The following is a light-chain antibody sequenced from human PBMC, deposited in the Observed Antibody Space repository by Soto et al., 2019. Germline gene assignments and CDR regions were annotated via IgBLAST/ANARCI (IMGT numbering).Light chain of an antibody. V-gene: IGLV2-14*01. CDR2: DVI. Sequence: QSALTQPASVSGSPGQSITLSCTGTSSDIGGYDYVSWCQQHPGKAPKLIIYDVINRPSGVSNRFSGSKSGNTASLTISGLQAEDEADYYCSSYTSSSTLVFGGGTKVTVL. CDR1: SSDIGGYDY. CDR3: SSYTSSSTLV. J-gene: IGLJ3*02.